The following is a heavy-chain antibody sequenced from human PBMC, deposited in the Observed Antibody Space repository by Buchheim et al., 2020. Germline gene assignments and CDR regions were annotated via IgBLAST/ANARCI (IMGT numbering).Heavy chain of an antibody. CDR2: INRSGSA. CDR1: GDSISSGTYY. V-gene: IGHV4-61*02. J-gene: IGHJ5*02. D-gene: IGHD4-23*01. CDR3: ARAYYGGNSNWFGP. Sequence: QVQVLESGPGLVKPSQTLSLTCSVSGDSISSGTYYWNWIRQPAGKGLEWIGRINRSGSADFNPSLKSRVTISLDTSQNQIPLKLNSVTAADTAVYYCARAYYGGNSNWFGPWGQGTL.